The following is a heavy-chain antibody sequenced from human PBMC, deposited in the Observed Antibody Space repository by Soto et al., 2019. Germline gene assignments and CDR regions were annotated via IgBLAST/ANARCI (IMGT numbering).Heavy chain of an antibody. Sequence: HLQLQESGPGLVKPSETLSLTCTVSGGSISSSNYYWGWIRQPPGKGLEWIGLIYYSGSTYYNSSLKSRVTISVDTPKNQSSLKLSSVTAADTAVYYCARTYGGNYHWCFDLWGRGTLVTVSS. CDR1: GGSISSSNYY. D-gene: IGHD2-21*02. V-gene: IGHV4-39*01. CDR3: ARTYGGNYHWCFDL. J-gene: IGHJ2*01. CDR2: IYYSGST.